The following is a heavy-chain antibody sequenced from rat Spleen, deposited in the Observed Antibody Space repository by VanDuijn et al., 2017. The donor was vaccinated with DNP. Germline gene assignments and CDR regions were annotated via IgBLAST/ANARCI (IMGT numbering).Heavy chain of an antibody. CDR2: IIYDGSRT. J-gene: IGHJ2*01. CDR1: GFTFNSYW. CDR3: ARHPQWDYFDY. D-gene: IGHD1-1*01. Sequence: EVQLVESGGGLVQPGRSLNLSCVASGFTFNSYWMTWIRQAPGKGLEWVATIIYDGSRTYYRDSVKGRFTISRDNAKSTLYLQMDSLRSEDTATYYCARHPQWDYFDYWGQGVMVTVSS. V-gene: IGHV5-31*01.